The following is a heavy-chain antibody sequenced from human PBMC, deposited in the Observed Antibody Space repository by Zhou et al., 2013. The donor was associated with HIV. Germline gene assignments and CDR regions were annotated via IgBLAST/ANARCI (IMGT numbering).Heavy chain of an antibody. CDR1: GGSFSSYA. CDR3: AAEIYDSSGYGAFDI. J-gene: IGHJ3*02. D-gene: IGHD3-22*01. Sequence: QVQLVQSGAEVKKPGSSVKVSCKTSGGSFSSYAMNWVRQAPGQGLEWMGRIIPMFGTVNYTQKFQGRVTITADESTKTAYTELSSLRSEDTAVYYCAAEIYDSSGYGAFDIWGQGTMVTVSS. CDR2: IIPMFGTV. V-gene: IGHV1-69*13.